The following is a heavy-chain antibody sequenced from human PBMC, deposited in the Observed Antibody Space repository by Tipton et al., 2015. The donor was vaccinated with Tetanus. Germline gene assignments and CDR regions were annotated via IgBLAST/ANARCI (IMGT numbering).Heavy chain of an antibody. CDR1: RFTFSRYW. V-gene: IGHV3-7*01. Sequence: SLRLSCAASRFTFSRYWMSWVRQAPGKGLEWVANIKQDGSEKHYVDSVKGRFTISRDNAKNSLYLHMSSLRVEDTAVYYCASGGGYCGGTTCYMIGGFWGQGTLVTVSS. CDR3: ASGGGYCGGTTCYMIGGF. J-gene: IGHJ4*02. CDR2: IKQDGSEK. D-gene: IGHD2-2*02.